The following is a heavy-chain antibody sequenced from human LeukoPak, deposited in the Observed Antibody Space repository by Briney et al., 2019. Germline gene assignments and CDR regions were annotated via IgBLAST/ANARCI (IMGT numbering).Heavy chain of an antibody. V-gene: IGHV3-11*04. CDR2: ISSSGSNT. Sequence: GGSLRPSCVASGFTFSDYYMSWIRQAPGKGLEWVSYISSSGSNTYYADSVKGRFTISRDNAKNTLYLQMNSLRAEDTAVYYCAKTGGSVSYYYYYMDVWGKGTTVTVSS. CDR3: AKTGGSVSYYYYYMDV. D-gene: IGHD1-14*01. J-gene: IGHJ6*03. CDR1: GFTFSDYY.